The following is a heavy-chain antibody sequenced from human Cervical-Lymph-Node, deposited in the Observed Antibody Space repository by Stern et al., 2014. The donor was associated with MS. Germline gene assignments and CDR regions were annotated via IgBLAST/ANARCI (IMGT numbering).Heavy chain of an antibody. V-gene: IGHV1-46*01. D-gene: IGHD4-17*01. Sequence: QVQLGQSGAEVKKPGASVKVSCKASGYTFTSYYMHWVRQAPGQGLEWMGIINPSGGSTSYAQKFQGRVTMTRDTSTSTVYMELSSLRSEDTAVYYCAVDYGDQYYFDYWGQGTLVTVSS. CDR1: GYTFTSYY. CDR3: AVDYGDQYYFDY. J-gene: IGHJ4*02. CDR2: INPSGGST.